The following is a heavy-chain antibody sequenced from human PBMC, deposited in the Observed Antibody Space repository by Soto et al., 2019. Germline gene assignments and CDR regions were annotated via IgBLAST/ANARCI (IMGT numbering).Heavy chain of an antibody. D-gene: IGHD3-16*01. CDR1: GYSFSTYW. CDR2: IYPGDPDT. CDR3: ARRPPEGGTMDV. J-gene: IGHJ6*02. V-gene: IGHV5-51*01. Sequence: PGESLKISCKGSGYSFSTYWIAWVRQMPGKGLEWMGIIYPGDPDTRYSLSLQGQVTISADKSISTAYLQWSSLKASDTAIYYCARRPPEGGTMDVWGQGTTVTVSS.